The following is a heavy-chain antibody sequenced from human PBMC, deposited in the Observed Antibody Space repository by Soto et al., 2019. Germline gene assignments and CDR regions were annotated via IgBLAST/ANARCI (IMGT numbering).Heavy chain of an antibody. Sequence: EVQLLESGGGLVQPGGSLRLSCAASGFTFSSYAMSWVRQAPGKGLEWVSAISGSGGSTYYADSVKGRFTISRDNSKNPLYLQMNSLRAEDTAVYYCAKDQGGYYYYYGMDVWGQGTTVTVSS. CDR1: GFTFSSYA. V-gene: IGHV3-23*01. CDR2: ISGSGGST. D-gene: IGHD3-16*01. CDR3: AKDQGGYYYYYGMDV. J-gene: IGHJ6*02.